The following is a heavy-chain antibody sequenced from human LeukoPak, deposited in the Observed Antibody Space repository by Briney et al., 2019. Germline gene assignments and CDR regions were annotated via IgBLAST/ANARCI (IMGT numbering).Heavy chain of an antibody. D-gene: IGHD2-2*01. V-gene: IGHV4-38-2*01. CDR1: GYSISSGYY. Sequence: SETLSLTCAVSGYSISSGYYWGWIRQPPRKGLEWIGSIYHSGSTYYNPSLKSRVTISVDTSKNQFSLKLSSVTAADTAVYYCARSVRWFFLVPAAIPAYFDYWGQGTLVTVSS. CDR2: IYHSGST. CDR3: ARSVRWFFLVPAAIPAYFDY. J-gene: IGHJ4*02.